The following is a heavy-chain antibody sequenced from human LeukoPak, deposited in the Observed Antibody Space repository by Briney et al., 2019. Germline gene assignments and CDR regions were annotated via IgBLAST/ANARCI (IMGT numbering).Heavy chain of an antibody. CDR2: MYPGDSDT. CDR3: ARRIAAAGSIGTRYFDY. Sequence: GESLMISCKGSGYSLSNYWIGWVRQMPGKGLEWMGTMYPGDSDTKYSLSFQGQVTISADKSISTAYLQWSSLKASDTAMYYCARRIAAAGSIGTRYFDYWGQGTLVTVSS. J-gene: IGHJ4*02. CDR1: GYSLSNYW. V-gene: IGHV5-51*01. D-gene: IGHD6-13*01.